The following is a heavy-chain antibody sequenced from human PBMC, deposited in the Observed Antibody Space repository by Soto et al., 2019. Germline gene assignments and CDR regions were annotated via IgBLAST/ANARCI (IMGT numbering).Heavy chain of an antibody. J-gene: IGHJ4*02. CDR3: ARFMTYYYDSSGYYASD. CDR2: ISAYNGNT. CDR1: GYTFTSYG. D-gene: IGHD3-22*01. Sequence: QVQLVQSGAEVKKPGASVKVSCKASGYTFTSYGISWVRQAPGQGLEWMGWISAYNGNTNYAQKLQGRVTMTTDTSXSSXYMERRSLRSDDTAVYYCARFMTYYYDSSGYYASDWGQGTLVTVSS. V-gene: IGHV1-18*01.